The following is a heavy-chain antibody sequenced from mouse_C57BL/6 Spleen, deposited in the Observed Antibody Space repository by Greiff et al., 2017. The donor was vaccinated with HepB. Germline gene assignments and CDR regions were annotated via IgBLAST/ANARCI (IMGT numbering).Heavy chain of an antibody. CDR1: GYTFTDYN. D-gene: IGHD1-1*01. Sequence: EVQLQQSGPELVKPGASVKMSCKASGYTFTDYNMHWVKQSHGKSLEWIGSINPNNGGTSYNQKFKGKATLTVNKSSSTAYMELRSLTSEDSAVYYCAREVSYYGSSFYWYFDVWGTGTTVTVSS. CDR3: AREVSYYGSSFYWYFDV. V-gene: IGHV1-22*01. J-gene: IGHJ1*03. CDR2: INPNNGGT.